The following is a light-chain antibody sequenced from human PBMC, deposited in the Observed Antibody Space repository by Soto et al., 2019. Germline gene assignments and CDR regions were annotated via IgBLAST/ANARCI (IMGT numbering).Light chain of an antibody. J-gene: IGLJ1*01. CDR1: SSDVGGYNH. CDR2: DVS. CDR3: KSFTAGFTYV. Sequence: QSALTQPASVSGSPGQSITISCTGTSSDVGGYNHVSWYQQHPGKAPKLIIYDVSSRPSGVSNRFSGSKSGNTASLTISGLQAEDEADYYCKSFTAGFTYVFGTGTKLTVL. V-gene: IGLV2-14*01.